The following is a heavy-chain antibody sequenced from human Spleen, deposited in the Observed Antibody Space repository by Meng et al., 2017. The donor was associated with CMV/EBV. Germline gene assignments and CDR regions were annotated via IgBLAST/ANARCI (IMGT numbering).Heavy chain of an antibody. CDR2: IYDNERT. V-gene: IGHV4-61*01. J-gene: IGHJ5*02. Sequence: SETLSLTCTISGDSVSRGSFFWTWIRQSPGKGLEWLGYIYDNERTSYNPSLKSRLTTSLDTSKNQFSLNLSSVTAADTAVYYCAREWSLALFNWFDPWGQGILVTVSS. CDR3: AREWSLALFNWFDP. D-gene: IGHD2-8*01. CDR1: GDSVSRGSFF.